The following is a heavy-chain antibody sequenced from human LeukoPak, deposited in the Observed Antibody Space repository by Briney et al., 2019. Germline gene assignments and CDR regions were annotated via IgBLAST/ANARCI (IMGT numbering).Heavy chain of an antibody. CDR2: IYYSGST. Sequence: SETLSLTCTVSGGSISGYYWSWIRQPPGKGLEWIGYIYYSGSTNYNPSLKSRVTISVDTSKNQFSLKLSSVTAADTAVYYCARGGPQFDILTGYSLLFDPWGQGTLVTVSS. J-gene: IGHJ5*02. D-gene: IGHD3-9*01. CDR1: GGSISGYY. V-gene: IGHV4-59*12. CDR3: ARGGPQFDILTGYSLLFDP.